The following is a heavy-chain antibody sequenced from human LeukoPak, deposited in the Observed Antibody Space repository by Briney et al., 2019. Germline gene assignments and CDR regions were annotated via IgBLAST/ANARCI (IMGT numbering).Heavy chain of an antibody. CDR3: ARGWSHTY. CDR2: TYYRSKWYN. CDR1: GDSVSSNIAA. V-gene: IGHV6-1*01. D-gene: IGHD2-15*01. J-gene: IGHJ4*02. Sequence: SQTLSLTCAISGDSVSSNIAAWNWIRQSPSRGLEWLGRTYYRSKWYNDYAVSVKGRITISPDTSKNQFSLQLSSVTPEDTGVYYCARGWSHTYWGQGTLVTVSS.